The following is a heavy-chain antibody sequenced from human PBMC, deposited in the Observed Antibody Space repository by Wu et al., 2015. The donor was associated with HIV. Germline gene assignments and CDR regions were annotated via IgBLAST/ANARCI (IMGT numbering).Heavy chain of an antibody. D-gene: IGHD2-15*01. Sequence: QVQLVQSGAEVKKPGASVKVSCKASGYTFTSYDINWVRQATGQGLEWMGWMNPNSGNTGYAQKFQGRVTMTRNTSISTAYMELSSLRSEDTAVYYCARVVADSGDIVVVGAGFCDYWGQGTLVTVSS. J-gene: IGHJ4*02. CDR3: ARVVADSGDIVVVGAGFCDY. CDR1: GYTFTSYD. CDR2: MNPNSGNT. V-gene: IGHV1-8*01.